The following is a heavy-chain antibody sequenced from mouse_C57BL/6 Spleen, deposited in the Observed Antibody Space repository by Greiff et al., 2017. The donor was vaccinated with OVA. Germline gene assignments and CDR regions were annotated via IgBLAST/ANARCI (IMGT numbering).Heavy chain of an antibody. CDR2: IYPRSGNT. J-gene: IGHJ1*03. D-gene: IGHD1-1*01. CDR1: GYTFTSYG. V-gene: IGHV1-81*01. CDR3: ARGGGSSWYFDV. Sequence: QVQLKQSGAELARPGASVKLSCKASGYTFTSYGISWVKQRTGQGLEWIGEIYPRSGNTYYNEKFKGKATLTADKSSSTAYMELRSLTSEDSAVYFCARGGGSSWYFDVGGTGTTVTVSS.